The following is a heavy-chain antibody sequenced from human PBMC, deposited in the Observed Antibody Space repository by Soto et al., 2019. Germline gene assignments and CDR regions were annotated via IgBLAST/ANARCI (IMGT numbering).Heavy chain of an antibody. J-gene: IGHJ6*02. CDR3: ARHYSAMGV. CDR1: GFTVSSDS. V-gene: IGHV3-53*02. Sequence: EVQLVETGGDLIQPGGSLRLSCAASGFTVSSDSRTWVRQAPGKGLEWISIIYSDNNTDYADSVKGRFSISRDTSKNILYLQMNSRRAEDTAEYYCARHYSAMGVWGQGTTVTVSS. CDR2: IYSDNNT.